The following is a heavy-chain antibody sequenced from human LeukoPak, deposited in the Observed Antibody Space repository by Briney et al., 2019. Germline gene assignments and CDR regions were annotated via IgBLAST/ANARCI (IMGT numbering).Heavy chain of an antibody. CDR3: ARDGTVTAGPFDP. J-gene: IGHJ5*02. D-gene: IGHD4-17*01. CDR2: IWYDGSNK. V-gene: IGHV3-33*01. Sequence: QPGGSLRLSCAAPGIPFSSLGMHWLRQAPGKGLEWVAFIWYDGSNKYYADSVKGRFTISRDNSKNTLYLQMNSLTAEDTAVYYCARDGTVTAGPFDPWGRGTLVTVSS. CDR1: GIPFSSLG.